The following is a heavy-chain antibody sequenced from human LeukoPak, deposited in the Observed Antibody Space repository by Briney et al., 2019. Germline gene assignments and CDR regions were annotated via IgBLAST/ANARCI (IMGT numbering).Heavy chain of an antibody. Sequence: GGSLRLSCAASGFTFSDHAMSWVRQAPGKGLEWVSAISGSGGSTYYADSVKGRFTISRDNSKNTLYLQMNSLRAEDTAVYYCAKDSVVAATIGYFDYWGQGTLVTVSS. CDR1: GFTFSDHA. D-gene: IGHD2-15*01. V-gene: IGHV3-23*01. CDR3: AKDSVVAATIGYFDY. CDR2: ISGSGGST. J-gene: IGHJ4*02.